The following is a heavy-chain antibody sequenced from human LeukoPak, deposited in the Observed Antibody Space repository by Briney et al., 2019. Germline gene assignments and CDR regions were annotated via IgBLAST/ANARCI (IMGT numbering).Heavy chain of an antibody. J-gene: IGHJ3*02. CDR2: IYYSGST. CDR1: GGSISSYY. Sequence: PSETLSLTCTVSGGSISSYYWSWIRQPPGKGLEWIGYIYYSGSTNYNPSLKSRVTISVDTSKNQFSLKLSSVTAADTAVYYCARDGYCSSTSCYDAFDIWGQGTMVTVSS. D-gene: IGHD2-2*03. CDR3: ARDGYCSSTSCYDAFDI. V-gene: IGHV4-59*12.